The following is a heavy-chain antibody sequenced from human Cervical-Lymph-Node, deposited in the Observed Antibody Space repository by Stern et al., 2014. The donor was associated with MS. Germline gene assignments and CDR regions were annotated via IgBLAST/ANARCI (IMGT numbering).Heavy chain of an antibody. CDR1: GYTLTELS. D-gene: IGHD3-3*01. V-gene: IGHV1-24*01. CDR2: FDPEDGET. J-gene: IGHJ6*02. Sequence: VHLVESGAEVKKPGASVKVSCKVSGYTLTELSMHWVRQAPGKGLEWMGGFDPEDGETIYAQKFQGRVTMTEDTSTDTAYMELSSLRSEDTAVYYCATDRDDFRSGYSAPTKGYGLDVWGQGTPVTVTS. CDR3: ATDRDDFRSGYSAPTKGYGLDV.